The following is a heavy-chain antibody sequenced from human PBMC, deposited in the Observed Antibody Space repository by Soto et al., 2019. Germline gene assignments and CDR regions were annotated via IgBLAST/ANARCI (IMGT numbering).Heavy chain of an antibody. V-gene: IGHV3-23*01. J-gene: IGHJ4*02. Sequence: PGGSLRLSCAASGFTFSSYAMSWVRQAPGKGLEWVSAIRGSGDSTYYADSVKGRFTISRDTSKNTLYLQMNSLRAEDTAVYYCAKGFYNWNYVDYWGQGTLVTVSS. CDR1: GFTFSSYA. D-gene: IGHD1-20*01. CDR3: AKGFYNWNYVDY. CDR2: IRGSGDST.